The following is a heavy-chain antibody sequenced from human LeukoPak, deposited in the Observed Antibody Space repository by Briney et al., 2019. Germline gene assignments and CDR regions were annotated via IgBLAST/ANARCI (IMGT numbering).Heavy chain of an antibody. J-gene: IGHJ5*02. CDR1: GFTFGDYG. V-gene: IGHV3-49*03. D-gene: IGHD6-13*01. CDR3: ARVSRGGITASWFDP. CDR2: IRSNTYGGST. Sequence: GGSLRLSCEGSGFTFGDYGVGWFRQAPGKGLQWVTSIRSNTYGGSTEYVPSVKGRFTISRDDSNSIAYLQMNSLKAEDTAIYYCARVSRGGITASWFDPWGQGTLVTVSS.